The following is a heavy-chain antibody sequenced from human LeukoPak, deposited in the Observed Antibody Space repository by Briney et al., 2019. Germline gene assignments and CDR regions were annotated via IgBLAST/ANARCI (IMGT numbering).Heavy chain of an antibody. CDR2: MSYDGSNK. Sequence: GGSLRLSCAASGFTFSSYAMHWVRQAPGKGLEWVAVMSYDGSNKYYADSVKGRFTISRDNSKNTLYLQMNSLRAEDTAVYYCARDHVRIAAAGTHQYYYYYMDVWGKGTTVTVSS. J-gene: IGHJ6*03. V-gene: IGHV3-30-3*01. D-gene: IGHD6-13*01. CDR3: ARDHVRIAAAGTHQYYYYYMDV. CDR1: GFTFSSYA.